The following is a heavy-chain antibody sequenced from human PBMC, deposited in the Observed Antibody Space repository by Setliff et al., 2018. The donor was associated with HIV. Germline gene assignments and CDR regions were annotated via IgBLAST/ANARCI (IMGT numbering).Heavy chain of an antibody. D-gene: IGHD2-15*01. CDR2: MNPNSGDT. CDR3: ARGPIDDSRYFDY. V-gene: IGHV1-8*03. J-gene: IGHJ4*02. Sequence: GASVKVSCKASGYTFTNYDIYWVRQASGQGREWMGWMNPNSGDTGFAQSFQGRVTITRNTSISTAYMELRSLRSEDTAVYYCARGPIDDSRYFDYWGQGTLVTV. CDR1: GYTFTNYD.